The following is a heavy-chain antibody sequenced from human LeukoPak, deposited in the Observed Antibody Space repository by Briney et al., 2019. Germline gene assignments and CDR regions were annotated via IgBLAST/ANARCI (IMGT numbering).Heavy chain of an antibody. D-gene: IGHD3-22*01. CDR2: IYYSGST. CDR1: GASISSSKW. V-gene: IGHV4-4*02. Sequence: SGTLSLTCAVSGASISSSKWWSWFRQPPGKGLEWIGEIYYSGSTNNNPSLKSRVTISLDKSKNKFSLKLSSVTAADTAVYYCASTSGYYSYFDYWGQGTLVTVSS. CDR3: ASTSGYYSYFDY. J-gene: IGHJ4*02.